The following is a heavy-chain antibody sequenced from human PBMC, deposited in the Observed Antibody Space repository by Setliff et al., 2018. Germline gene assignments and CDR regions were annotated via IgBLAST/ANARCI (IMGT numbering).Heavy chain of an antibody. J-gene: IGHJ6*03. CDR1: GYTFSTYA. CDR3: ARGSRFGTIVYRGDYYLDV. CDR2: INTNTGNP. V-gene: IGHV7-4-1*02. D-gene: IGHD3-10*01. Sequence: ASVKVSCKGSGYTFSTYAIIWMRQAPGQGLEWMGWINTNTGNPSNAQGFTGRFVFSLDTSVSTAYLQISSLKAEDTAIYYCARGSRFGTIVYRGDYYLDVWGKGTTVTVSS.